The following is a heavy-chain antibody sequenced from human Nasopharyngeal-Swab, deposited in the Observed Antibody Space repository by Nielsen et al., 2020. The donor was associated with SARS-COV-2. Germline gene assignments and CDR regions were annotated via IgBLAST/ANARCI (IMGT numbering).Heavy chain of an antibody. CDR1: GGTFSSYA. CDR2: IIPIFGTA. CDR3: ARVAHYYDSSGYPYAFDI. V-gene: IGHV1-69*13. D-gene: IGHD3-22*01. Sequence: SVKVSCKASGGTFSSYAISWVRQAPGQGLEWMGGIIPIFGTANYVQKFQGRVTITADESTSTAYMELSSLRSEDTAVYYCARVAHYYDSSGYPYAFDIWGQGTMVTVSS. J-gene: IGHJ3*02.